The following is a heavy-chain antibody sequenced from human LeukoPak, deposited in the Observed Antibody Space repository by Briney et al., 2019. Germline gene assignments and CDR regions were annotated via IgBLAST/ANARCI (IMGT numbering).Heavy chain of an antibody. CDR2: ISGSGGST. V-gene: IGHV3-23*01. J-gene: IGHJ4*02. CDR3: AKEGDYDILTSYPSGIDY. D-gene: IGHD3-9*01. CDR1: GFTFSSYA. Sequence: GGSLRLSCAASGFTFSSYAMHWVRQAPGKGLEYVSAISGSGGSTYYADSVKGRFTISRDNSKNTLYLQMNSLRAEDTAVYYCAKEGDYDILTSYPSGIDYWGQGSLVTVSP.